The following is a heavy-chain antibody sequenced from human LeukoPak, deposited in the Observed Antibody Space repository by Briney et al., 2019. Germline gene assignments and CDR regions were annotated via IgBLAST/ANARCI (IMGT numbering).Heavy chain of an antibody. CDR3: ARSIAVAGFDY. D-gene: IGHD6-19*01. CDR1: GYSISSGYY. Sequence: SETLFLTCAVSGYSISSGYYWGWIRQPPGKGLEWIGTIYHSGSTYYNPSLKSRVTISVATSKNQFSLKLTSVTAADTAVYYCARSIAVAGFDYWGQGTLVTVSS. CDR2: IYHSGST. J-gene: IGHJ4*02. V-gene: IGHV4-38-2*01.